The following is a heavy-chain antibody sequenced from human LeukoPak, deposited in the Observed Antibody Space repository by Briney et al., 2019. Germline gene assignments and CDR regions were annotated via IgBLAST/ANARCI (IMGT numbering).Heavy chain of an antibody. J-gene: IGHJ4*02. CDR2: ISGSGDDT. Sequence: GGSLRLSCAASGFTFSSYAMSWVRQAPGKGLEWVSGISGSGDDTYYADSAKGRFTISRDNSKNTLYLQMTSLRAEDTAIYYCAKRGTACTSTRCNIDYWGQGTLVTVSS. CDR1: GFTFSSYA. CDR3: AKRGTACTSTRCNIDY. V-gene: IGHV3-23*01. D-gene: IGHD2-2*01.